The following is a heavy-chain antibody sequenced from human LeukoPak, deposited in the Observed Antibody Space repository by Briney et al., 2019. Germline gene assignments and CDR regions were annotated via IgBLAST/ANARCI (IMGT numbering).Heavy chain of an antibody. V-gene: IGHV3-23*01. CDR1: GFSLSNFG. D-gene: IGHD3-3*01. CDR2: ISNAAENT. Sequence: GGSLRLSCVASGFSLSNFGMGWVRQTPGRGLEWISTISNAAENTHYADSVKGRFTISRDIAKNTLYLQMNSLRAEDTGVYYCAKDHYWSIDYWGRGTLVTVSS. J-gene: IGHJ4*02. CDR3: AKDHYWSIDY.